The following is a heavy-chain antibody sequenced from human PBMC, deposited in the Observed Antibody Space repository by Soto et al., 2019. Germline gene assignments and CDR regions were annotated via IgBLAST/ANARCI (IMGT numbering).Heavy chain of an antibody. J-gene: IGHJ4*02. CDR3: ASDYGSNWRL. Sequence: QAHLVQSGTEVKMPGDSVQVSCKASGFVSTNHNFHWVRQAPGQSLEWMGRINAGNGNTQYSQNFQGSVTFTSDPSASTAFMELTNLRFEYRAMYYCASDYGSNWRLWGQGTLVSVSS. D-gene: IGHD6-19*01. CDR1: GFVSTNHN. CDR2: INAGNGNT. V-gene: IGHV1-3*01.